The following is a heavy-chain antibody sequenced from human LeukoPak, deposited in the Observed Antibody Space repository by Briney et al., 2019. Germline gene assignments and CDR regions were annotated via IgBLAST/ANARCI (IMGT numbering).Heavy chain of an antibody. J-gene: IGHJ6*03. CDR3: AKDGHRYGFYYYYMDV. Sequence: GGSLRLSCAASGFTFSNYGMHWVRQAPGKGLEWVAFIRYDGSNKYYADSVKGRFTISRDNFKNTLYLQMNSLRAEDTAVYYCAKDGHRYGFYYYYMDVWGKGTTVTVSS. D-gene: IGHD5-18*01. CDR1: GFTFSNYG. V-gene: IGHV3-30*02. CDR2: IRYDGSNK.